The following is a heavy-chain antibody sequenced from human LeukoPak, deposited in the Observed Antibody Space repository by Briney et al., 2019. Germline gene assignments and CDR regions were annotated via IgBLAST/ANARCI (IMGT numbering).Heavy chain of an antibody. J-gene: IGHJ4*02. D-gene: IGHD4-17*01. CDR2: INQDGGEK. V-gene: IGHV3-7*01. CDR1: GFTFSSYW. Sequence: GGSLRLSCAASGFTFSSYWMSWVRQAPGKGLEWVANINQDGGEKYYVDSVKGRFTISRDNAKNSLYLQMNSLRAEDTAVYYCAGMTTVTTPPGYYFEYWGQGTLVTVSS. CDR3: AGMTTVTTPPGYYFEY.